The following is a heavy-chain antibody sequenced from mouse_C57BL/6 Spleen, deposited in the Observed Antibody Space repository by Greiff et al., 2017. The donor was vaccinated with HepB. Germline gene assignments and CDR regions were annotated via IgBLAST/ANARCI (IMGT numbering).Heavy chain of an antibody. D-gene: IGHD1-1*01. CDR2: IYPGGGYT. J-gene: IGHJ4*01. Sequence: VQLQQSGAELVRPGTSVKMSCKASGYTFTNYWIGWAKQRPGHGLEWTGDIYPGGGYTNYNEKFKGKATLTAAKSSSTAYMQFSSLTSEDSAIYYCAREGAYDYGSSYVSAMDYWGQGTSVTVSS. CDR3: AREGAYDYGSSYVSAMDY. CDR1: GYTFTNYW. V-gene: IGHV1-63*01.